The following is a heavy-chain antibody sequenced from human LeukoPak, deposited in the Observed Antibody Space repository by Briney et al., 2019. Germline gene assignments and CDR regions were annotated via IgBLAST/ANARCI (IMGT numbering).Heavy chain of an antibody. CDR1: GFTFSIYD. V-gene: IGHV3-23*01. CDR3: AKGGYNYNYLFDY. CDR2: ISGSGSST. Sequence: GGSLRLSCAASGFTFSIYDMSWVRQAPGKGLEWVSAISGSGSSTYHADSVKGHFTISRDNSKNTLFLQMNSLRVEDTAIYYCAKGGYNYNYLFDYWGQGALVTVSS. D-gene: IGHD5-18*01. J-gene: IGHJ4*02.